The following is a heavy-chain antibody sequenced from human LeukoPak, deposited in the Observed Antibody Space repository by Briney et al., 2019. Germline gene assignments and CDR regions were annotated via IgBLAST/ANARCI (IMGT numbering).Heavy chain of an antibody. Sequence: GASVKVSCKASGYTFTGYYMHWVRQAPGQGLEWMGWINPNSGGTNYAQKFQGWVTMTRDTSISTAYMELSRLRSDDTAVYYCARDPSGSLAGTGGGFDYWGQGTLVTVSS. CDR3: ARDPSGSLAGTGGGFDY. D-gene: IGHD6-13*01. CDR1: GYTFTGYY. CDR2: INPNSGGT. V-gene: IGHV1-2*04. J-gene: IGHJ4*02.